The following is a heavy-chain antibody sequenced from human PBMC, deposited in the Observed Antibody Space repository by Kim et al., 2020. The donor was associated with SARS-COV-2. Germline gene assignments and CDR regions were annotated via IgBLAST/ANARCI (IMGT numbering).Heavy chain of an antibody. V-gene: IGHV7-4-1*02. Sequence: ASVKVSCKASGYTFTSYAMNWVRQAPGQGLEWMGWINTNTGNPTYAQGFTGRFVFSLDTSVRTAYLHITSLKAEDTAFYYCAREGGFSNGWNQATSWGQGTLVTVSS. CDR2: INTNTGNP. D-gene: IGHD6-19*01. J-gene: IGHJ5*02. CDR3: AREGGFSNGWNQATS. CDR1: GYTFTSYA.